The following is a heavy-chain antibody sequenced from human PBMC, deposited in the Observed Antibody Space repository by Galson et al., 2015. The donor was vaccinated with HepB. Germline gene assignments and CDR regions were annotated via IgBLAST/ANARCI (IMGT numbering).Heavy chain of an antibody. V-gene: IGHV1-46*01. CDR2: INPSGGST. D-gene: IGHD3-3*01. CDR3: ARDFGDFWSGSDY. CDR1: GYTFTSYN. Sequence: SVKVSCKASGYTFTSYNMHWVRQAPGQGLEWMGVINPSGGSTTYGHKFQGRVTMTRDTSTSTVYMELSSLRSEDTAVYYCARDFGDFWSGSDYWGQGTPVTVSS. J-gene: IGHJ4*02.